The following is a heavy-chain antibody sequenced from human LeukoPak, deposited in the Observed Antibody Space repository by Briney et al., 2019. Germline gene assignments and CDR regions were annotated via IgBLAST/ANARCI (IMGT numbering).Heavy chain of an antibody. J-gene: IGHJ6*02. CDR3: VTEYYYDSSGYLNYYYGMDV. CDR2: FDPEDGET. V-gene: IGHV1-24*01. CDR1: GYTLTELS. Sequence: ASVKVSCKVSGYTLTELSMHWVRQAPGKGLEWRGGFDPEDGETIYAKKFQGRVTMTEDTSTDTAYMEMSSLRSEDTAAYYCVTEYYYDSSGYLNYYYGMDVWGQGTTVTVSS. D-gene: IGHD3-22*01.